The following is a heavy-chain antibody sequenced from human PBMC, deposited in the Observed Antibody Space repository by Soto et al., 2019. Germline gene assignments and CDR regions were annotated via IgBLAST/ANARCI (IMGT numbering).Heavy chain of an antibody. D-gene: IGHD1-1*01. CDR1: GGTFSNSA. CDR2: IMPIFHTP. CDR3: ARAGYTFGPGAVRGAFDI. V-gene: IGHV1-69*13. J-gene: IGHJ3*02. Sequence: SVKVSCKASGGTFSNSAVSWVRQAPGQGLEWLGGIMPIFHTPDNAQKFQDRLTITADESTNTAYRELSSLRSEDTAIYYCARAGYTFGPGAVRGAFDIWGQGTMVTV.